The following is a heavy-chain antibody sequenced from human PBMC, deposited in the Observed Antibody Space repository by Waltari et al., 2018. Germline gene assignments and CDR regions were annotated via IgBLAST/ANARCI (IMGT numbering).Heavy chain of an antibody. J-gene: IGHJ4*02. CDR1: GGSISSGSYY. CDR2: IYTSVST. CDR3: ASSSRGLDY. V-gene: IGHV4-61*02. Sequence: QVQLQESGPGLVKPSQTLSLTCTVSGGSISSGSYYWSWIRQPAGKGLEWIGRIYTSVSTNSNPSLKSRVTISVDTSKNQFSLKLSSVTAADTAVYYCASSSRGLDYWGQGTLVTVSS. D-gene: IGHD3-10*01.